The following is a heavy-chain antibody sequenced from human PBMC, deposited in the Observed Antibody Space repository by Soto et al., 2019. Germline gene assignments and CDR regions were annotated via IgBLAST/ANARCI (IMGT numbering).Heavy chain of an antibody. V-gene: IGHV3-9*01. CDR3: AKDTGGSYYHYFDY. D-gene: IGHD1-26*01. Sequence: GGSLRLSCAASGFTFDDYAMHWVRQAPGKGLEWVSGISWNSGSIGYADSVKGRFTISRDNAKNSLYLQMNSLRAEDTALYYCAKDTGGSYYHYFDYWGQGTLVTVSS. CDR2: ISWNSGSI. CDR1: GFTFDDYA. J-gene: IGHJ4*02.